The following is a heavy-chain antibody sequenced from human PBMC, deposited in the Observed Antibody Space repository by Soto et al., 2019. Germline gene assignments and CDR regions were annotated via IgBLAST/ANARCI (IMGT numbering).Heavy chain of an antibody. V-gene: IGHV3-23*01. CDR3: AKDRAYPRDYFHY. CDR1: GFTFSSYA. J-gene: IGHJ4*02. CDR2: ISINGQGI. Sequence: GGSLRLSCAASGFTFSSYAMSWVRQAPGKGLEWVSAISINGQGIYYADSVRGRFTISRDNSRNTVFLHMDSLSAEDTAVSYWAKDRAYPRDYFHYWGQGTLVTVSS.